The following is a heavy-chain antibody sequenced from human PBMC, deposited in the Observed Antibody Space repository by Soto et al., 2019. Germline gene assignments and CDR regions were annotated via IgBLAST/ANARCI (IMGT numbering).Heavy chain of an antibody. CDR1: GGSISSGGYS. J-gene: IGHJ5*02. CDR2: IYHSGST. V-gene: IGHV4-30-2*01. Sequence: SETLSLTCAVSGGSISSGGYSWSWIRQPPGKGLEWIGYIYHSGSTYYNPSLKSRVTISVDRSKNQFSLKLSSVTAADTAVYYCARSGVLNWFDPWGQGTLVTVSS. D-gene: IGHD2-8*01. CDR3: ARSGVLNWFDP.